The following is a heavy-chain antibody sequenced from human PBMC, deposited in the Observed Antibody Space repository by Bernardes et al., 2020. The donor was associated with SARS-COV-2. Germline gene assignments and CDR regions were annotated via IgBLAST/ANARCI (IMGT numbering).Heavy chain of an antibody. D-gene: IGHD1-26*01. CDR2: ISYEGSKE. J-gene: IGHJ6*02. V-gene: IGHV3-30*18. CDR1: GFTLNHFG. Sequence: GYLSRSGAASGFTLNHFGIHWVRPAPGKGLEWVSLISYEGSKEFYADFVRGRFTISRDNSKRAVYLQMNSLGPEDTAVYYCAKRKQIFHLSEWDVGMDVWGQGTTVTVS. CDR3: AKRKQIFHLSEWDVGMDV.